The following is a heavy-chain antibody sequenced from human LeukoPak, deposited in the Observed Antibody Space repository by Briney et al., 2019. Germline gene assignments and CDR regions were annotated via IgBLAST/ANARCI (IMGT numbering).Heavy chain of an antibody. Sequence: SETLSLTCTVSGGSITSYYWNWIRQPPGKRLEWIGYIYYNGSTNYNPSLKSRVTISVDTSKNQFSLKLSSVTAADTAVYYCARLIAARYYFDYWGQGTLVTVSS. V-gene: IGHV4-59*12. J-gene: IGHJ4*02. D-gene: IGHD6-6*01. CDR3: ARLIAARYYFDY. CDR2: IYYNGST. CDR1: GGSITSYY.